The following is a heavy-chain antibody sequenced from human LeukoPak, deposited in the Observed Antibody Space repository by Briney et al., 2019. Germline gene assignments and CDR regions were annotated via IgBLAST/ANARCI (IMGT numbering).Heavy chain of an antibody. CDR1: GVTFSNAW. J-gene: IGHJ6*02. CDR3: ARGYYYGLDV. V-gene: IGHV3-48*04. CDR2: ITNSGNTI. Sequence: GGSLRLSCAASGVTFSNAWMNWVRQAPGKGLEWLSYITNSGNTIYYADSVKGRFTISRDNAKNSLSLQMNSLRAEDTAVYYCARGYYYGLDVWGHGTTVTVSS.